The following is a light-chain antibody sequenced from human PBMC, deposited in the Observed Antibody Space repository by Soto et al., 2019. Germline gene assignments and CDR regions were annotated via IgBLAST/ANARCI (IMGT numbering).Light chain of an antibody. J-gene: IGKJ1*01. V-gene: IGKV4-1*01. CDR2: WAS. CDR3: QQYYTTPVT. CDR1: QSALHGSNY. Sequence: DIVMTQSPDSLAVSLGERTTINCKSSQSALHGSNYLAWYQQRPGQPPKLLIYWASTRESGVPGRFSGSGSETDFTLTISILQAEDVAIYYCQQYYTTPVTFGQGTKVELK.